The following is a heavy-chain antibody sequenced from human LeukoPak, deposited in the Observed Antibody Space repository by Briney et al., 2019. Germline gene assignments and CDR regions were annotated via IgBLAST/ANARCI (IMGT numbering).Heavy chain of an antibody. CDR1: GYSFTSYW. D-gene: IGHD2-15*01. Sequence: GESLKISCKGSGYSFTSYWIGWVRQMPGKGLEWMGIIYPGDSDTRYSPSFQGQVTISADKSISTAYLQWSSLKASDTAMYYCARYCSGGSCYPYYGMDVWGKGTTVTASS. CDR2: IYPGDSDT. V-gene: IGHV5-51*01. CDR3: ARYCSGGSCYPYYGMDV. J-gene: IGHJ6*04.